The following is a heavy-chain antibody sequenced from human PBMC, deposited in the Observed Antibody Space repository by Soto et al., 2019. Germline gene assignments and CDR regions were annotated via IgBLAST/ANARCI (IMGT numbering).Heavy chain of an antibody. D-gene: IGHD6-13*01. CDR1: GGSISSYY. Sequence: QVQLQESGPGLVKPSETLSLTCTVSGGSISSYYWSWIRQPPGKGLEWIGYIYYSGSTNYNPSIKSRVTRSVDTSKNQFSLKLSSVTAADTAVYYCARDRGGYSSSWYDDNWFDPWGQGTLVTVSS. CDR3: ARDRGGYSSSWYDDNWFDP. J-gene: IGHJ5*02. V-gene: IGHV4-59*01. CDR2: IYYSGST.